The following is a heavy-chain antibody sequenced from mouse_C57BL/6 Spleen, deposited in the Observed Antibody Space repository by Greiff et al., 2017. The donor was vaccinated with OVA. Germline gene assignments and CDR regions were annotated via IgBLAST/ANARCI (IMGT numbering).Heavy chain of an antibody. D-gene: IGHD1-1*01. V-gene: IGHV1-82*01. CDR2: IYPGDGDT. Sequence: QVQLQQSGPELVKPGASVKISCKASGYAFSSSWMNWVKQRPGKGLEWIGRIYPGDGDTNYNGKFKGKATLTADKSSSTAYMQLSSLTSEDSAVYFCARSRYYVSSYYDYWGQGTTLTVST. CDR1: GYAFSSSW. J-gene: IGHJ2*01. CDR3: ARSRYYVSSYYDY.